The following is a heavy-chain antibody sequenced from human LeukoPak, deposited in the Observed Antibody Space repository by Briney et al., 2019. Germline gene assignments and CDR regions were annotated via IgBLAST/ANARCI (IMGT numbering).Heavy chain of an antibody. CDR2: IYYSGST. D-gene: IGHD4-23*01. V-gene: IGHV4-59*08. CDR3: ARPSLDYGGIDAFDF. Sequence: SDTLSLTCTVSGGSISSYYWSWIRQPPGKGLEWIGFIYYSGSTNYNPSLKSRVTISVDTSKNQFSLKLSSVTAADTAVYYCARPSLDYGGIDAFDFWGQGTLVTVSS. J-gene: IGHJ3*01. CDR1: GGSISSYY.